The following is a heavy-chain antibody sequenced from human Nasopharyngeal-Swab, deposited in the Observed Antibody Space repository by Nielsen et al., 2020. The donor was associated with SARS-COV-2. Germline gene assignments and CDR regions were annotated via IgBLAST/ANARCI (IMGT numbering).Heavy chain of an antibody. D-gene: IGHD1-1*01. Sequence: GESLKISCTASGFTFAEHAMNWVRQAPGKGLDWGGVSRGRVNGGTTEYAASVRGRFAISRDDSKNIVFLQMNNLKTEDTGVYYCIRGGDWDDHNYHYYYHMDVWGKGTTVTVSS. CDR1: GFTFAEHA. CDR3: IRGGDWDDHNYHYYYHMDV. J-gene: IGHJ6*03. V-gene: IGHV3-49*04. CDR2: SRGRVNGGTT.